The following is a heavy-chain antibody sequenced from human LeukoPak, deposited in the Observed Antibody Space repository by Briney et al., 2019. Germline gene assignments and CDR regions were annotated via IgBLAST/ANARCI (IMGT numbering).Heavy chain of an antibody. CDR3: ARVSSSWYQDWYFDL. J-gene: IGHJ2*01. CDR2: MYHSGNT. V-gene: IGHV4-38-2*02. Sequence: SETLSLTCTVSGYSISTGYYWGWIRQPPGKGLEWIGSMYHSGNTNYKPSLKSRVTMSVDTSKNQFSLKLSSVTAADTAVYYCARVSSSWYQDWYFDLWGRGTLVTVSS. CDR1: GYSISTGYY. D-gene: IGHD6-13*01.